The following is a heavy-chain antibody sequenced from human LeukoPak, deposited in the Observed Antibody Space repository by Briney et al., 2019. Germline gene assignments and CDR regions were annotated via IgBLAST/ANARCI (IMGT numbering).Heavy chain of an antibody. CDR2: ISSSSSYI. CDR3: ARESPGGGSSDLFDY. D-gene: IGHD3-16*01. Sequence: GGSLRLSCAASGFTFSSYSMNWVRQAPGKGLELVSSISSSSSYIYYADSVKGRFTISRDNAKNSLYLQMNSLRAEDTAVYYCARESPGGGSSDLFDYWGQGTLVTVSS. CDR1: GFTFSSYS. J-gene: IGHJ4*02. V-gene: IGHV3-21*01.